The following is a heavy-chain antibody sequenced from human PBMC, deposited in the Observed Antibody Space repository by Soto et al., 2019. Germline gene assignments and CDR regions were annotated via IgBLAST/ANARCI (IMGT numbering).Heavy chain of an antibody. CDR1: GGSISSSSYY. J-gene: IGHJ4*02. V-gene: IGHV4-39*01. Sequence: QLQLQESGPGLVKPSETLSLTCTVSGGSISSSSYYWGWIRQPPGKGLEWIGSIYYSGSTYYNPSLKSRVTISVDTSKNQFSLKLSSVTAADTAVYYCARSQSSISVATPTRIDYWGQGTLVTVSS. CDR2: IYYSGST. D-gene: IGHD6-6*01. CDR3: ARSQSSISVATPTRIDY.